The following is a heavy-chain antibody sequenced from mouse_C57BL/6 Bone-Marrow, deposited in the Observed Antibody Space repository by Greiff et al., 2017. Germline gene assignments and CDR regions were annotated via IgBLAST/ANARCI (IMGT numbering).Heavy chain of an antibody. CDR3: ARTDGYRAMDY. D-gene: IGHD2-3*01. Sequence: VQLQESGAELARPGASVKLSCTASGYTFTSYGISWVKQRTGQGLEWIGEIYPRSGNTYYNEKFKGKATLTADKSSSTAYMELRSLTSEDSAVYVCARTDGYRAMDYWGQGTSVTVSS. V-gene: IGHV1-81*01. CDR2: IYPRSGNT. CDR1: GYTFTSYG. J-gene: IGHJ4*01.